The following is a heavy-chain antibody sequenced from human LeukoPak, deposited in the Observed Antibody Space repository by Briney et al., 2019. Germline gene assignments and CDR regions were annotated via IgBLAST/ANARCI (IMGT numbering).Heavy chain of an antibody. V-gene: IGHV3-23*01. D-gene: IGHD3-9*01. Sequence: GGSLRLSCAASGFTFSSYAMSWVRQAPGKGLEWVSAISGSGGSTYYADSVKGRFTISRDNSKNTLYLQMNNLRAEDTAVYYRAKDREKSGLRYFDWLLLDYWGQGTLVTVSS. J-gene: IGHJ4*02. CDR2: ISGSGGST. CDR3: AKDREKSGLRYFDWLLLDY. CDR1: GFTFSSYA.